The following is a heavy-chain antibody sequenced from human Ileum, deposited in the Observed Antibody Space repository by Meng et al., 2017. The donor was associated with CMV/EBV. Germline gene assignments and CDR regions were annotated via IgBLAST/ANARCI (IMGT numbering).Heavy chain of an antibody. CDR3: AKGWSGGIDYYFDF. CDR2: IKEDGSGK. J-gene: IGHJ4*02. Sequence: GESLKISCAASGFTFSRYSMTWVRQAPGKGLEWVANIKEDGSGKHYVDSVKGRFTISRDNAKNSLYLQMNSLRAEDTAIYYCAKGWSGGIDYYFDFWGQGTLVTVSS. V-gene: IGHV3-7*03. CDR1: GFTFSRYS. D-gene: IGHD4/OR15-4a*01.